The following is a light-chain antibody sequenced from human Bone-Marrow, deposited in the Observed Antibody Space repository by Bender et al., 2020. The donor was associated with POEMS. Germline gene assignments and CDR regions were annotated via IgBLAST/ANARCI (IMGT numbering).Light chain of an antibody. CDR2: ENN. CDR3: GTWDNSLNGPV. Sequence: QSVLTQPPSVSAAPGQNVTISCSGSKSNIGGNFVSWYQHLPGTAPKFLIYENNKRPSGIPDRFSASKSGTSATLGITGLQTGDEADYFCGTWDNSLNGPVFGGGTKLTVL. V-gene: IGLV1-51*02. CDR1: KSNIGGNF. J-gene: IGLJ2*01.